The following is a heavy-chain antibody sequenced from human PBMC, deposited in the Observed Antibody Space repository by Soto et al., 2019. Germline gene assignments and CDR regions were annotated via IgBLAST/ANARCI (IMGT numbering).Heavy chain of an antibody. D-gene: IGHD4-17*01. CDR2: IIPVFGTA. CDR1: GATLNTFINYG. V-gene: IGHV1-69*13. J-gene: IGHJ4*02. CDR3: AADVGGYIYGLARH. Sequence: GASVKVSCKASGATLNTFINYGITWVRQAPGQGLEWMGGIIPVFGTANYAQKFQGRVTISADESTRTAYMELSSLRSEDTAVYYCAADVGGYIYGLARHWGPGTLVTVSS.